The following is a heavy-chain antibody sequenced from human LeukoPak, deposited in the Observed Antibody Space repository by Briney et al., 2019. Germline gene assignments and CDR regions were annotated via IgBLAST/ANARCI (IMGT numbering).Heavy chain of an antibody. CDR3: ARDRDSGWYGWFDP. J-gene: IGHJ5*02. D-gene: IGHD6-19*01. CDR1: GGSIGIYY. Sequence: PSEILSLTCTVSGGSIGIYYWNWIRQPPGKGLEWIGSVRYTGDTHYNPSLKSRVSVSVDTSRNEFYLNLKSVSAADTATYFCARDRDSGWYGWFDPWGPGILVTVSS. V-gene: IGHV4-59*01. CDR2: VRYTGDT.